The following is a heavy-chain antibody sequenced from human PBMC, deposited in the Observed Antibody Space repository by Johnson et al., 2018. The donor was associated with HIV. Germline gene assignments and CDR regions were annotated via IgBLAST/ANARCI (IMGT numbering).Heavy chain of an antibody. J-gene: IGHJ3*02. CDR3: AAGGVPALDI. CDR1: GFTFSSYD. CDR2: IGSAGDT. D-gene: IGHD2-15*01. V-gene: IGHV3-13*01. Sequence: VQLMESGGGLVQPGGSLRLSCAASGFTFSSYDMHWVRQTTGKGLEWVSAIGSAGDTYYPGSVKGRFTISRENAKNSLYLQMNSLRAGDTAVYYCAAGGVPALDIWGQGTMVTVSS.